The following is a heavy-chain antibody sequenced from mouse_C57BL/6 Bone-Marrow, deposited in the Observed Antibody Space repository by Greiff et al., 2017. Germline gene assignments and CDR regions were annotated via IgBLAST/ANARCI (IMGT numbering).Heavy chain of an antibody. CDR2: IRSKSNNYAT. CDR3: SSSYVWYFDV. Sequence: EVKLVESGGGLVQPKGSLKLSCAASGFSFNTYAMNWVRQAPGQGLEWVARIRSKSNNYATYYADSVKDRFTISRDDSESMLYLQMNNLKTEDTAMYYCSSSYVWYFDVWGTGTTVTVSS. J-gene: IGHJ1*03. D-gene: IGHD1-1*01. V-gene: IGHV10-1*01. CDR1: GFSFNTYA.